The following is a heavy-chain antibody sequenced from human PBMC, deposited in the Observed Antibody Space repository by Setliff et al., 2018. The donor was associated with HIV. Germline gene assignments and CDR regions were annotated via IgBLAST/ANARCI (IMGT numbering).Heavy chain of an antibody. D-gene: IGHD6-19*01. CDR1: GITVSGIY. V-gene: IGHV3-53*01. CDR3: AREVGQQWISDAFDI. J-gene: IGHJ3*02. Sequence: GGSLRLSCVASGITVSGIYMTWVRQAPGKGLEWVSVINGGTTTYYADSVKGRFTLSRDNDKNTLYLQMNSLRAEDTAVYYCAREVGQQWISDAFDIWGQGTMVTVSS. CDR2: INGGTTT.